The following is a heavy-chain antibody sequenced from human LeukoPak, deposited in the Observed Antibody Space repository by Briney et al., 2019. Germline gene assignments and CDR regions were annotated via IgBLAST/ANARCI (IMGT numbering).Heavy chain of an antibody. J-gene: IGHJ4*02. Sequence: GGSLRLSCAASGFTFSSYWMSWVRQAPGKGLEWVANIKQDGSEKYYVDSVKGRFTISRDNAKNSLYLQMNSLRAEDTAVYYCARGFYVVVPAAYYFDYWGQGTLVTVSS. CDR3: ARGFYVVVPAAYYFDY. CDR1: GFTFSSYW. CDR2: IKQDGSEK. D-gene: IGHD2-2*01. V-gene: IGHV3-7*01.